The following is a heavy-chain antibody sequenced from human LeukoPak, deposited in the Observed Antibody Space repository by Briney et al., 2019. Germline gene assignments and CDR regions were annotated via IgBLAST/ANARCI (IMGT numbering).Heavy chain of an antibody. CDR1: GGSINTSGYY. CDR2: IFYSGIT. Sequence: SETLSLTCTVSGGSINTSGYYWGWIRQPPGKGLEWIGDIFYSGITFYNPSLKSRVTLSVSTSINRFSLKLSSVTAADAAVYFCARLGGNTHGPDPVDYWGQGTLVTVSS. J-gene: IGHJ4*02. D-gene: IGHD1-26*01. V-gene: IGHV4-39*01. CDR3: ARLGGNTHGPDPVDY.